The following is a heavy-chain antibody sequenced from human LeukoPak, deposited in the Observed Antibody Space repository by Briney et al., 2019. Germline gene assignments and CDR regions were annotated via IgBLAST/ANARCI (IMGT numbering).Heavy chain of an antibody. CDR3: ARGVRYYDSSGYNFDY. J-gene: IGHJ4*02. D-gene: IGHD3-22*01. CDR1: GGSISSSTYY. V-gene: IGHV4-61*05. Sequence: SETLSLTCTVSGGSISSSTYYWGWIRQPPGKGLEWIGYIYYSGSTNYNPSLKSRVTISVDTSKNQFSLKLSSVTAAGTAVYYCARGVRYYDSSGYNFDYWGQGTLVTVSS. CDR2: IYYSGST.